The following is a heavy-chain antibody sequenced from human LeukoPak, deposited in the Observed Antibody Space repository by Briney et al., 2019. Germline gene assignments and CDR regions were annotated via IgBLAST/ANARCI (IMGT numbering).Heavy chain of an antibody. J-gene: IGHJ4*02. CDR3: ATSYDSSGNN. Sequence: GRSLRLSCAASGFTFSSYGMHWVRQAPGKGLEWVAVIWYDGNHKYYADSVKGRFTISRDNSKNTLYPQMNSLRAEDTAVYYCATSYDSSGNNWGQGTLVTVSS. D-gene: IGHD3-22*01. CDR2: IWYDGNHK. V-gene: IGHV3-33*01. CDR1: GFTFSSYG.